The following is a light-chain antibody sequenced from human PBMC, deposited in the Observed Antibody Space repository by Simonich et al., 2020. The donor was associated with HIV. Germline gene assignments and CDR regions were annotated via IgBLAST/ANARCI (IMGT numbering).Light chain of an antibody. CDR1: QSISSW. V-gene: IGKV1-5*03. Sequence: DIQMTQSPSTLSASVGDRITLTCRASQSISSWLAWYQQKPGKAPKLRIYKASSLESGVPSRFSGSGSGTDFTLTISSLQPEDVATYYCQKYNSALGTFGQGTKVEIK. J-gene: IGKJ1*01. CDR3: QKYNSALGT. CDR2: KAS.